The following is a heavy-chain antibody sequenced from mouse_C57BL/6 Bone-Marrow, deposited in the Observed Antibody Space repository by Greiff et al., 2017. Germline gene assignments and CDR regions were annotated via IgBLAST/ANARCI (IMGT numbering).Heavy chain of an antibody. CDR3: ARYYYGSFTFAY. CDR2: IHPNSGST. J-gene: IGHJ3*01. Sequence: VQLQQSGAELVKPGASVKLSCKASGYTFTSYWMHWVKQRPGQGLEWIGMIHPNSGSTNYNEKFKSKATLTVDKSSSTAYMQLSSLTSEDSAVYYCARYYYGSFTFAYWGQGTLVTVSA. V-gene: IGHV1-64*01. D-gene: IGHD1-1*01. CDR1: GYTFTSYW.